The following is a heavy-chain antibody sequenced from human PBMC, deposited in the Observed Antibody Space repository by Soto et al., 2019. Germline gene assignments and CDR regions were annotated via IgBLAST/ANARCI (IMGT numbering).Heavy chain of an antibody. D-gene: IGHD2-2*01. J-gene: IGHJ6*02. V-gene: IGHV1-69*12. Sequence: QVQLVQSGAEVKKPGSSVKVSCKASGGTFSTYTVSWVRQAPGQGREWMGGIIPIFRTANYAQKFQGRVTVTADESTSTAYMELSSLSSEDTAVYYCARRYCISTSCHYYGMDVWGQGTTVTVSS. CDR3: ARRYCISTSCHYYGMDV. CDR2: IIPIFRTA. CDR1: GGTFSTYT.